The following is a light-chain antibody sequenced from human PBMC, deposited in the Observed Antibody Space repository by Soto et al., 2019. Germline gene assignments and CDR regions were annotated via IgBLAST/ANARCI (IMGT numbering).Light chain of an antibody. CDR3: PQYNSYSLT. CDR1: QNIRGW. CDR2: DAS. Sequence: GDRVTITCRASQNIRGWLAWYQQKPGKAPKLLIYDASTLESGVPSRFSGSGSGTEFTLTISSLQPDDFETYSCPQYNSYSLTFGQGTKVHIK. V-gene: IGKV1-5*01. J-gene: IGKJ1*01.